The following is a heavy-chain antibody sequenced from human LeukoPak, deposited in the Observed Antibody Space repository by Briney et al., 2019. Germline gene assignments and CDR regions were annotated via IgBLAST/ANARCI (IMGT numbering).Heavy chain of an antibody. CDR2: ISSGCSTI. V-gene: IGHV3-48*04. Sequence: GSLRLSCAASGFTLKNFGMSWVPQASGEGLEWVSYISSGCSTIYYADSVKGRFTISRDNAKNSLYLQMNNLRAEDTAVYYCAREDCSGVSCYSAGSNGLDPWGQGTLVTVSS. J-gene: IGHJ5*02. CDR1: GFTLKNFG. CDR3: AREDCSGVSCYSAGSNGLDP. D-gene: IGHD2-15*01.